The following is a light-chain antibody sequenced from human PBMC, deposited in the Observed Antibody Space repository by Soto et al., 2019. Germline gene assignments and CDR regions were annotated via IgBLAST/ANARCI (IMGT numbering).Light chain of an antibody. V-gene: IGKV1-39*01. J-gene: IGKJ1*01. CDR3: QQTYSTPWT. CDR1: QSVSSY. Sequence: DIPMTQSPSSLSASVGDRVTITCRASQSVSSYLNWYQQKPGKAPKLLIYAAFSLQSGVPSRFSGSGSGTDFTLTISSLQPEDFATYYCQQTYSTPWTFGQGTKVEI. CDR2: AAF.